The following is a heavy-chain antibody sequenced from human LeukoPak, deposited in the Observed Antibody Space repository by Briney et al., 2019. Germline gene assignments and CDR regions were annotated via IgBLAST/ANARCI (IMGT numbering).Heavy chain of an antibody. CDR1: GFTFSNAW. Sequence: GGSLRLSCAASGFTFSNAWMSWVRQAPGKGLEWVADIKQDGSEKYFADSVKGRFTISRDNAKNSMYLQMNSLRLEDTAVYYCARSSYGAFDIWGQGTMVAVSS. V-gene: IGHV3-7*05. J-gene: IGHJ3*02. CDR3: ARSSYGAFDI. CDR2: IKQDGSEK. D-gene: IGHD1-26*01.